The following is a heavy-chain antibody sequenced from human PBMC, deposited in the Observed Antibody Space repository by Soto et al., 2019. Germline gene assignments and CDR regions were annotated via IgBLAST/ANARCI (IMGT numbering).Heavy chain of an antibody. J-gene: IGHJ6*02. V-gene: IGHV3-30-3*01. CDR3: ARDLTHYDSRRGMDV. CDR2: ISYDGSNK. D-gene: IGHD3-22*01. Sequence: PGGSLRLSCAASGFTFSSYAMHWVRQAPGKGLEWVAVISYDGSNKYYADSVKGRFTISRGNSKNTLYLQMNSLRAEDTAVYYCARDLTHYDSRRGMDVWGQGTTVTVSS. CDR1: GFTFSSYA.